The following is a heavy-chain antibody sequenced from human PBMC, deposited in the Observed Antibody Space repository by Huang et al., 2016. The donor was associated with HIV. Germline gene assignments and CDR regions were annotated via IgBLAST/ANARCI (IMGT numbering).Heavy chain of an antibody. V-gene: IGHV1-2*02. D-gene: IGHD4-17*01. CDR2: INPNTAGT. CDR1: GYTFSDYY. CDR3: ARGGLRWPAPFDF. Sequence: QVQLVQSGAEAKKPGASVRVSCKTAGYTFSDYYVHWVRQAPGQGLQWMGWINPNTAGTNYAQRFQGRLTVTRDSSITTAYMDLTWLTSDDTAVYYCARGGLRWPAPFDFWGQGTLVTVSS. J-gene: IGHJ4*02.